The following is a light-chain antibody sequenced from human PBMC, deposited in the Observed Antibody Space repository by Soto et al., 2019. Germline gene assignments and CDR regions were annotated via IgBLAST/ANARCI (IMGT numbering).Light chain of an antibody. CDR2: LAS. V-gene: IGKV2-28*01. CDR3: MQGLQPQFT. Sequence: DFVMTQSPLSLSVTPGEAASISCRSNQSLLESGGSNYLHWYMQKPGQSPQLLIYLASTRADGVPDRFSRSASGTEFTLKISRVEAEDVGVYYCMQGLQPQFTFGPGTKVDIK. CDR1: QSLLESGGSNY. J-gene: IGKJ3*01.